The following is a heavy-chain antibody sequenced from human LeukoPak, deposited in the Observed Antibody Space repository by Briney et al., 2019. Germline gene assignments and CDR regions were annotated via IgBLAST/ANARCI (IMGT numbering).Heavy chain of an antibody. D-gene: IGHD2-2*01. Sequence: GGSLRLSCAASGFTFSTYGMSWVRQAPGKGLEWVSGINWNGGSTGYADSVKGRFTISRDNAKNTLYLQMNSLRAEDTAVYYCWVPATAGEADHWGQGTLVTVSS. CDR3: WVPATAGEADH. CDR2: INWNGGST. J-gene: IGHJ4*02. CDR1: GFTFSTYG. V-gene: IGHV3-20*04.